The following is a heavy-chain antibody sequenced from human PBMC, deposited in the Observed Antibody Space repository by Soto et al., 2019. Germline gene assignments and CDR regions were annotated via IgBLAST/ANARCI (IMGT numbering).Heavy chain of an antibody. V-gene: IGHV4-59*08. J-gene: IGHJ3*02. CDR1: GGSISSYY. CDR3: ARHETYYYGSGSRSDAFDI. Sequence: QVQLQESGPGLVKPSETLSLTCSVSGGSISSYYWSWIRQPPGKGLEWIGYKHYSGSTNDNPSLKSRVTISVATSKNQFSLKLSSVTAADTAVYYCARHETYYYGSGSRSDAFDIWGQGTMVTVSS. D-gene: IGHD3-10*01. CDR2: KHYSGST.